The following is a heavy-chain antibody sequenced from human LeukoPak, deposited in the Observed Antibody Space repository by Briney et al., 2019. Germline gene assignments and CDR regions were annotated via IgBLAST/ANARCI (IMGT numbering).Heavy chain of an antibody. D-gene: IGHD6-19*01. Sequence: GGSLRLSCAASGFTFSSYEMSWVRQAPGRGLEWVSYISSSGSTIYYADSVKGRFTISRDNAKNSLYLQMNSLRAEDTAVYYCARGGIAVAEFYFDYWGQGTLVTVSS. V-gene: IGHV3-48*03. CDR1: GFTFSSYE. CDR3: ARGGIAVAEFYFDY. J-gene: IGHJ4*02. CDR2: ISSSGSTI.